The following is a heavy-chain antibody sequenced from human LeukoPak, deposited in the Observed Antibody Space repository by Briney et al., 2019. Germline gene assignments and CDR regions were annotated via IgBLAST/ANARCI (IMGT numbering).Heavy chain of an antibody. D-gene: IGHD2-15*01. CDR3: AKGGRYCSGGSCYNWFDP. J-gene: IGHJ5*02. CDR1: GFTFSSYG. V-gene: IGHV3-30*18. Sequence: GGSLRLPCAASGFTFSSYGMHWVRQAPGKGLEWVAVISYDGSNKYYADSVKGRFTISRDNSKNTLYLQMNSLRAEDTAVYYCAKGGRYCSGGSCYNWFDPWGQGTLVTVSS. CDR2: ISYDGSNK.